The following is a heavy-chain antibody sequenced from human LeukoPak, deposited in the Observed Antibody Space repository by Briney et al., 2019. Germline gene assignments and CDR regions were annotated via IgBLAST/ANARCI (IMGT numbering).Heavy chain of an antibody. D-gene: IGHD3-10*01. V-gene: IGHV4-59*11. CDR2: IYYSGST. Sequence: PSETLSLTCTVSGGSISSHYWSWIRQPPGKGLEWIGYIYYSGSTNYNPSLKSRVTISVDTSKNQYSLKLSSVTAADTAVYYCARRSIVYGSGSYSFDYWGQGTLVTVSS. J-gene: IGHJ4*02. CDR3: ARRSIVYGSGSYSFDY. CDR1: GGSISSHY.